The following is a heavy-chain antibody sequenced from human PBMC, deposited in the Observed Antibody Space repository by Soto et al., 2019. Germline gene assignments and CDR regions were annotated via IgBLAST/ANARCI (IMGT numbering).Heavy chain of an antibody. CDR2: IYHSGST. D-gene: IGHD3-22*01. CDR1: GYSISSGYY. Sequence: SETLSLTCAVSGYSISSGYYWGWIRQPPGKGLEWIGSIYHSGSTYYNPSLKSRVTISVDTSKNQFSLKLSSVTAADTAVYYCARDHITMRVVVSGNWFDPWGQGTLVTVSS. V-gene: IGHV4-38-2*02. J-gene: IGHJ5*02. CDR3: ARDHITMRVVVSGNWFDP.